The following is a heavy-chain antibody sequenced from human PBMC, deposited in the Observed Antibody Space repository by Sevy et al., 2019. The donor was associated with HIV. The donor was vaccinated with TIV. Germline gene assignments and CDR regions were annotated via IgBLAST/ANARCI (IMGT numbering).Heavy chain of an antibody. V-gene: IGHV3-53*01. Sequence: GGSLRLSCAASGFTVSSNYMSWVRQAPGKGLELVSVIYAGGSTYYADSVKGRFTISRDNSKNTLYLQMNSLRAEDTAVYYCATHASDYDSTGYLERDAFDIWGQGTMVTVSS. D-gene: IGHD3-22*01. CDR3: ATHASDYDSTGYLERDAFDI. CDR2: IYAGGST. J-gene: IGHJ3*02. CDR1: GFTVSSNY.